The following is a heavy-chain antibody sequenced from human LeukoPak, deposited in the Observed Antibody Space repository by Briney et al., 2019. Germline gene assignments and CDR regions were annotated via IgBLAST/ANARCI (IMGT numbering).Heavy chain of an antibody. CDR2: ISSSSYI. D-gene: IGHD2-15*01. V-gene: IGHV3-21*01. Sequence: PGGSLRLSCAASEFTFSSYSMNWVRQAPGKGLEWVSSISSSSYIYYADSVKGRFTIPRDNAKNSLYLQMNSLRAEDTAVYYCARRRAAYVNDAFDIWGQGTMVTVSS. J-gene: IGHJ3*02. CDR3: ARRRAAYVNDAFDI. CDR1: EFTFSSYS.